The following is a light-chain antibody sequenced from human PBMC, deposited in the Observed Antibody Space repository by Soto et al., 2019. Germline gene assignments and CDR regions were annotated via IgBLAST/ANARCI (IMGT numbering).Light chain of an antibody. Sequence: QSFLTQPASVSGSPVQSITISCTGTSKDVGGYNYFSWFQQHPGKAPKLLIFEVSNRPSGVSNRFSGSKSGNTASLTISGLQAEDEADYYCSSFTSTXTFVFGTGTKVXV. J-gene: IGLJ1*01. CDR3: SSFTSTXTFV. CDR1: SKDVGGYNY. CDR2: EVS. V-gene: IGLV2-14*01.